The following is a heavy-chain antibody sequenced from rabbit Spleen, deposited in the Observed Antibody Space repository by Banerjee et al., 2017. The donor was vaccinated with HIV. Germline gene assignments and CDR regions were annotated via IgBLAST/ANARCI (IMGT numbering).Heavy chain of an antibody. D-gene: IGHD1-1*01. CDR3: ARDTSSSFSSYGMDL. CDR2: IDTGSSGFT. J-gene: IGHJ6*01. V-gene: IGHV1S40*01. CDR1: GVSFSSNSY. Sequence: QSLEESGGDLVKPGASLTLTCTASGVSFSSNSYMCWVRQAPGKGLEWIACIDTGSSGFTYFATWAQGRFTCSKTPSTTVTLQMTRLTAADTATYFCARDTSSSFSSYGMDLWGPGTLVTVS.